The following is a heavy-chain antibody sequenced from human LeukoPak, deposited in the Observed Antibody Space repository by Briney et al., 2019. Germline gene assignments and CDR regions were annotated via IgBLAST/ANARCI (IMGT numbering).Heavy chain of an antibody. D-gene: IGHD2-2*01. CDR3: ARLKLLWSNYFDY. Sequence: PGGSLRLSRAASGFTFSDYYMSWIRQAPGKGLEWVSYISSSGSTIYYADSVKGRFTISRDNAKNSLYLQMNSLRAEDTAVYYCARLKLLWSNYFDYWGQGTLVTVSS. V-gene: IGHV3-11*04. CDR2: ISSSGSTI. J-gene: IGHJ4*02. CDR1: GFTFSDYY.